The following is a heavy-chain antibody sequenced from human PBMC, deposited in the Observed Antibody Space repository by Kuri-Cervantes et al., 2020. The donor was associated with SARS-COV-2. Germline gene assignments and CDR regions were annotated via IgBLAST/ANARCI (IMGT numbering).Heavy chain of an antibody. V-gene: IGHV3-30-3*01. CDR3: AKDSLLEVKFDY. CDR2: ISYDGSNK. J-gene: IGHJ4*02. Sequence: GESLKISCAASGFTFSSYAMHWVRQAPGKGLEWVAVISYDGSNKYYADSVKGRFTISRDNSKNTLYLQMNSLGAEDTAVYYCAKDSLLEVKFDYWGQGTLVTVSS. CDR1: GFTFSSYA. D-gene: IGHD1-1*01.